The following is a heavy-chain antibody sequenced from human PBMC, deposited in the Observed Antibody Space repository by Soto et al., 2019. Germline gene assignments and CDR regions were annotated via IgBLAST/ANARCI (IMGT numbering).Heavy chain of an antibody. J-gene: IGHJ5*02. Sequence: LRLSCAASGFTFSSYWMHWVRQAPGKGLVWVSRINSDGSSTSYADSVKGRFTISRDNAKNTLYLQMNSLRAEDTAVYYCAREPAARHWFDTWGQGTLVTVSS. V-gene: IGHV3-74*01. CDR1: GFTFSSYW. CDR3: AREPAARHWFDT. D-gene: IGHD6-6*01. CDR2: INSDGSST.